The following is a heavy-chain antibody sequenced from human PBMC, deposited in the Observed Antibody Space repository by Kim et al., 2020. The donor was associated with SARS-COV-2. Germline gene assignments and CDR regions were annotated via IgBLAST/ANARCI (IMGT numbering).Heavy chain of an antibody. D-gene: IGHD4-17*01. CDR2: LNTNTGNP. CDR3: ARGNSRRDDYHMSLYFDY. V-gene: IGHV7-4-1*02. Sequence: ASVKVSCKASGYTFTTYAMNWVRQAPGQGLEWMGWLNTNTGNPRYAQDFTGRFVFSLDTSVSTAYLQISSLKAEDTAVYYCARGNSRRDDYHMSLYFDYWGQGALVTVSS. J-gene: IGHJ4*02. CDR1: GYTFTTYA.